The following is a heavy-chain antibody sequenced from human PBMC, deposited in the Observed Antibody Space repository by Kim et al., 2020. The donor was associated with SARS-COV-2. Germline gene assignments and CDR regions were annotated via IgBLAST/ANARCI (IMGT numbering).Heavy chain of an antibody. CDR3: AGGHGYSYEAPHY. Sequence: ASVKVSCKASGYTFTHYDITWVRQAPGQGLEWMAWMNPYSGNIDYAQKFQGRVTMTRNTSINTAYMELTSLTSEDTAVYYCAGGHGYSYEAPHYWGQGTLVTVSS. V-gene: IGHV1-8*01. D-gene: IGHD5-18*01. CDR2: MNPYSGNI. CDR1: GYTFTHYD. J-gene: IGHJ4*02.